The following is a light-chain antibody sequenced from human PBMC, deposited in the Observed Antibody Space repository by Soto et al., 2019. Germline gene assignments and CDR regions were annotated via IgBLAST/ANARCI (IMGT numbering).Light chain of an antibody. Sequence: EIVLTQSPATLSLSPGERATLSCRASQNLNSYLTWYQQKPGQAPSLLIYDASNRATGIPSRFTCSGSGTDLTLTISSLEPEDFAVYYCQQLWTFGQATKVEIK. CDR2: DAS. J-gene: IGKJ1*01. CDR1: QNLNSY. CDR3: QQLWT. V-gene: IGKV3-11*01.